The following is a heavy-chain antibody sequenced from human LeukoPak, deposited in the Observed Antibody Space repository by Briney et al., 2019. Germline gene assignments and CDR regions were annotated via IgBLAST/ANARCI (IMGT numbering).Heavy chain of an antibody. V-gene: IGHV1-2*02. CDR1: GYXFTGYY. J-gene: IGHJ3*02. CDR2: INPNSGGT. D-gene: IGHD2-8*01. CDR3: SKGVGAFDI. Sequence: ASVTVSCKASGYXFTGYYIHWVRQAPGQGLEWLGWINPNSGGTNYAQKFQGRVTMTRDTSITTAYMELSSLRSDDTAVYYRSKGVGAFDIWGQGTMVTVSS.